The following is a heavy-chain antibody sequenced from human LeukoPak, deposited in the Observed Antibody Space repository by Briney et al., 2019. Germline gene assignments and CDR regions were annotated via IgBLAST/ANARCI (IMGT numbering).Heavy chain of an antibody. CDR3: ARGTSNYGGTSIDAFDI. CDR1: GFTFSSYW. J-gene: IGHJ3*02. Sequence: GSLRLSCAASGFTFSSYWMSWVRQAPGKGLEWVANIKQDGSEKYYVDSVKGRFTISRDNAKNSLYLQMNSLRAEDTAVYYCARGTSNYGGTSIDAFDIWGQGTMVTVSS. V-gene: IGHV3-7*01. CDR2: IKQDGSEK. D-gene: IGHD4-23*01.